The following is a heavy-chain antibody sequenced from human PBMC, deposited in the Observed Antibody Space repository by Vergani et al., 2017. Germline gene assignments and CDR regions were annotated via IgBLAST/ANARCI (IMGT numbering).Heavy chain of an antibody. CDR2: INHSGST. CDR3: ARGFYDSSGYYPWGFDY. V-gene: IGHV4-34*01. D-gene: IGHD3-22*01. J-gene: IGHJ4*02. Sequence: QVQLQQWGAGLLKPSETLSLTCAVYGGSFSGYYWSWIRQPPGKGLEWIGEINHSGSTNYNPSLKSRVTISVDTSKNQFSLKLSSVTAADTAVYYCARGFYDSSGYYPWGFDYWGQGTLVTVSS. CDR1: GGSFSGYY.